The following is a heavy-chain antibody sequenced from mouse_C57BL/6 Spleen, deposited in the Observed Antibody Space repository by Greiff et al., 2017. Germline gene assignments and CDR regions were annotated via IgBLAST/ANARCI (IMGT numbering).Heavy chain of an antibody. CDR1: GFTFSDYG. J-gene: IGHJ1*03. V-gene: IGHV5-17*01. CDR2: ISSGSSTI. Sequence: EVMLVESGGGLVKPGGSLKLSCAASGFTFSDYGMHWVRQAPEKGLEWVAYISSGSSTIYYADTVKGRFTISRANAKNTLFLQMTSLRSEDTAMYYSARRYYGSSAHWYFEVWGTGTTVTVSS. CDR3: ARRYYGSSAHWYFEV. D-gene: IGHD1-1*01.